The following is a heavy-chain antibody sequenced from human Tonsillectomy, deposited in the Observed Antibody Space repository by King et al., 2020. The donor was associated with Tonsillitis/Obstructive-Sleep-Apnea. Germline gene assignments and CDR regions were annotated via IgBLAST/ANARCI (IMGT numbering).Heavy chain of an antibody. J-gene: IGHJ4*02. CDR2: ISGSGGST. CDR3: AKGPYKVWSGYYTEYYFDY. CDR1: GFTFSSYA. Sequence: VQLVESGGGLVQPGGSLRLSCAASGFTFSSYAMSWVRQAPGKGLEWVSAISGSGGSTYYAYSVKGRFTISRDNSKNTLYLQMNSLRAEDTAGYYCAKGPYKVWSGYYTEYYFDYWGQGTLVTVSS. D-gene: IGHD3-3*01. V-gene: IGHV3-23*04.